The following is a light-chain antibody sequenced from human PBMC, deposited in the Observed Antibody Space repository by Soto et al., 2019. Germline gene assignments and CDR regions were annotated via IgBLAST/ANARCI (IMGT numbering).Light chain of an antibody. CDR1: SSDVGGYNY. CDR3: CSYAGRYTYV. CDR2: DVN. V-gene: IGLV2-11*01. Sequence: QSALTQPRSVSGSPGQSVTISCTGTSSDVGGYNYVSRYQQHPGKAPKLMIYDVNKRPSGVPDRFSGSKSGKTASLTISGLQAEDEADYYCCSYAGRYTYVFGTGTKVTVL. J-gene: IGLJ1*01.